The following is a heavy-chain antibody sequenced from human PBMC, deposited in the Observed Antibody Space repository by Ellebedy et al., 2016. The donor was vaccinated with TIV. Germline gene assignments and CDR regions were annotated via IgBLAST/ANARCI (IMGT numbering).Heavy chain of an antibody. CDR3: TASTYYDILIGFDP. CDR1: GFTFSNAW. V-gene: IGHV3-15*01. Sequence: GGSLRLXXAASGFTFSNAWLSWVRQAPGKGLEWVGRIKSKTDGGTTDYAAPVKGRFTISRDDSKNTLYLQMNSLKTEDTAVYYCTASTYYDILIGFDPWGQGTLVTVSS. CDR2: IKSKTDGGTT. J-gene: IGHJ5*02. D-gene: IGHD3-9*01.